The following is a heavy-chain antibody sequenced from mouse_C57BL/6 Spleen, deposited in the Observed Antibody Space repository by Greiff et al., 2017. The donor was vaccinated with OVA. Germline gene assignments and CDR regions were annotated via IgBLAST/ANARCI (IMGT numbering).Heavy chain of an antibody. CDR2: IRNKSNNHAT. D-gene: IGHD1-1*01. V-gene: IGHV6-6*01. CDR1: GFTFSDAW. CDR3: TPTTLVAQGAMDY. Sequence: EVMLVESGGGLVQPGGSMKLSCAASGFTFSDAWMDWVRQSPEKGLEWVAEIRNKSNNHATYYAESVKGRFTISRDDSKCSVYLQMNILRSEDTVMYYCTPTTLVAQGAMDYWGQGTSVTVSS. J-gene: IGHJ4*01.